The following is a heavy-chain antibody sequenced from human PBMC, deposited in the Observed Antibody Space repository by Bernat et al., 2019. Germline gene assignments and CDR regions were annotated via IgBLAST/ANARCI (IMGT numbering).Heavy chain of an antibody. CDR1: GFTFSNAW. D-gene: IGHD3-10*01. V-gene: IGHV3-15*07. J-gene: IGHJ4*02. Sequence: EVQLVESGGGLVKPGGSLRLSCAASGFTFSNAWMNWVRQAPGKGLGVVGRIKSKTDGGTTDYAAPVKGRFTISRDDSKNTLYLQMNSLKTEDTAVYYCTTELWFGELGLDPNDDWGQGTLVTVSS. CDR3: TTELWFGELGLDPNDD. CDR2: IKSKTDGGTT.